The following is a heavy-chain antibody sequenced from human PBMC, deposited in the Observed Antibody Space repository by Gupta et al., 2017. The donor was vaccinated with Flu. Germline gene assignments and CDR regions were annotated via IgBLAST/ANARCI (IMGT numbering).Heavy chain of an antibody. CDR1: GFAFRNYG. D-gene: IGHD4-17*01. CDR2: VSNDGGHK. V-gene: IGHV3-30*18. CDR3: AKDYSGYGDHRIDF. Sequence: QMQLVESGGGVVQPGKSLRLSCAAFGFAFRNYGMHWVRQSPGRGLQWVAVVSNDGGHKYYADFVKGRLTISRDNSKNVLFLQMNGLRDDDTAVYYCAKDYSGYGDHRIDFWGQGTLVTVSS. J-gene: IGHJ4*02.